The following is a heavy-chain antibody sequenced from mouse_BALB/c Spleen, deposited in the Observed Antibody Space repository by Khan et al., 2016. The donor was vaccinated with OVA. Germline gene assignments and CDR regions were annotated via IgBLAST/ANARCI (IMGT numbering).Heavy chain of an antibody. D-gene: IGHD1-1*01. CDR3: ANRGSSSAWLAY. CDR2: INPSTGYS. CDR1: GYTFTSYW. J-gene: IGHJ3*01. Sequence: QVQLQQSGAELAKPGASVKMSCKASGYTFTSYWMHWVKQRPGQGLEWIGYINPSTGYSEYNQKFKDKATLTADKSSSTAYMQLSSLTSDDSAVYYCANRGSSSAWLAYWARGTLVTVSA. V-gene: IGHV1-7*01.